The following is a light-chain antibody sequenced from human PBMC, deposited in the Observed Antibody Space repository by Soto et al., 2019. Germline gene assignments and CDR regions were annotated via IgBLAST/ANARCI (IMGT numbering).Light chain of an antibody. CDR3: QQYDNLPLT. J-gene: IGKJ4*01. V-gene: IGKV1-33*01. CDR1: QDISNY. Sequence: DIQMTQSPSSLSASVGDRVTITCQASQDISNYLNWYQQKPGKAPTLLIYDASNLETGVTSRFSGSGSGTDFTFTISSLQPEDIATYYCQQYDNLPLTFGGGTKVEIK. CDR2: DAS.